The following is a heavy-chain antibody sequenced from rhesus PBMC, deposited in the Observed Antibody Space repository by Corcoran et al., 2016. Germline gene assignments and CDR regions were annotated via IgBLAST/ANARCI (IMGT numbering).Heavy chain of an antibody. D-gene: IGHD4-23*01. CDR1: GGPFSSGYYY. Sequence: QVQLQESDPGLVKPSETLSLTCAVSGGPFSSGYYYWTWIRQPPGKGLEWLGEINGNSGGTKHNPSLKSRVTISKDASKNQLSLKLTSITAADTAVYYCARYPLNTVTTSFHGLDSWGQGVVVTVSS. J-gene: IGHJ6*01. V-gene: IGHV4S12*01. CDR3: ARYPLNTVTTSFHGLDS. CDR2: INGNSGGT.